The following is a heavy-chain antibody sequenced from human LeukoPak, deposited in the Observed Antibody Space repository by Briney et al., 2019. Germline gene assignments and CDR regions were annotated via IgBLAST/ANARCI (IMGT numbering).Heavy chain of an antibody. V-gene: IGHV3-23*01. CDR2: LSGSGGTT. CDR1: GFTFSNYA. Sequence: GGSLRLSCAASGFTFSNYAMNWVRQAPGKGLEWVSALSGSGGTTNYANSVKGRFTISRSNSKNTLYLQMNNLSVDDAAVYYCAKVDYYEGSAYYPPFYFDFWGQGTLVTVSS. CDR3: AKVDYYEGSAYYPPFYFDF. J-gene: IGHJ4*02. D-gene: IGHD3-22*01.